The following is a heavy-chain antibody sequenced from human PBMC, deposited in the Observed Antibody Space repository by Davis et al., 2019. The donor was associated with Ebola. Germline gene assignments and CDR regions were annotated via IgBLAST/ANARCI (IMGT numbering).Heavy chain of an antibody. CDR2: ISSSGDNI. CDR1: GFPLNKAW. Sequence: GESLKISCEASGFPLNKAWMNWVRQAPGKGLEWVASISSSGDNIQYADSVKGRFTISRDNSKKMLFLQMDSLSAEDTAIFYFAKDFVSKYYGSMKSPLENWGQGTLVTVSS. D-gene: IGHD3-16*01. V-gene: IGHV3-23*01. J-gene: IGHJ4*02. CDR3: AKDFVSKYYGSMKSPLEN.